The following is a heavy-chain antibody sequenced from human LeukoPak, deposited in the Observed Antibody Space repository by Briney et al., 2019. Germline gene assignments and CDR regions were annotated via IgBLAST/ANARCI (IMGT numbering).Heavy chain of an antibody. CDR2: IIPIFGTA. D-gene: IGHD6-13*01. J-gene: IGHJ4*02. CDR1: GGTFSSYA. CDR3: ARCGDPVGSRREYSSSWYLDC. Sequence: ASVKVSCKASGGTFSSYAISWVRQAPGQGLEWMGGIIPIFGTANYAQKFQGRVTITTDESTSTAYMELSSLRSEDTAVYYCARCGDPVGSRREYSSSWYLDCWGQGTLVTVSS. V-gene: IGHV1-69*05.